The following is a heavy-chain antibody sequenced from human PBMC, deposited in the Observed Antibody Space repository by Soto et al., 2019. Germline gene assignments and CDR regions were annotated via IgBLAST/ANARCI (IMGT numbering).Heavy chain of an antibody. CDR1: GFTFSSYG. D-gene: IGHD1-26*01. CDR3: ARGQWELLAYYFDY. CDR2: IWYDGSNK. J-gene: IGHJ4*02. V-gene: IGHV3-33*01. Sequence: ESGGGVVQPGRSLRLSCAASGFTFSSYGMHWVRQAPGKGLEWVAVIWYDGSNKYYADSVKGRFTISRDNSKNTLYLQMNSLRAEDTAVYYCARGQWELLAYYFDYWGQGTLVTVSS.